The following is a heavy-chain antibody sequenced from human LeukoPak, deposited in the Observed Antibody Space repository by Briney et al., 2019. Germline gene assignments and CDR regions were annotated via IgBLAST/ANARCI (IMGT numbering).Heavy chain of an antibody. V-gene: IGHV1-2*02. D-gene: IGHD6-13*01. Sequence: ASVKVSCKASGYIFTGYYIHWVRQAPGQGLEWMGWINSNSGGTNYAQKFQGRVTMTRDTSVSTAYMEVGGLTSDDTAVYYCAREVIEQQLVLDAFDIWGQGTMVTVSS. CDR2: INSNSGGT. J-gene: IGHJ3*02. CDR3: AREVIEQQLVLDAFDI. CDR1: GYIFTGYY.